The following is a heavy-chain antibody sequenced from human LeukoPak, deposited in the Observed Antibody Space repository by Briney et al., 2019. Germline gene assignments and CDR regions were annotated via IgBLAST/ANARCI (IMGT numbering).Heavy chain of an antibody. D-gene: IGHD2-2*01. Sequence: PGGSLRLSCAASGFTFSSYSMNWVRQAPGKGLEWVSSISSSSSYIYYADSVKGRFTISRDNARNSLYLQTNSLRAEDTAVYYCARGSSRGYFQHWGQGTLVTVSS. J-gene: IGHJ1*01. CDR2: ISSSSSYI. V-gene: IGHV3-21*01. CDR1: GFTFSSYS. CDR3: ARGSSRGYFQH.